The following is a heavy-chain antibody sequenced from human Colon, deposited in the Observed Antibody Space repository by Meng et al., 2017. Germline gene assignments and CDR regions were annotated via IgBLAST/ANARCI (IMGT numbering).Heavy chain of an antibody. CDR3: ARSTPSLDC. J-gene: IGHJ4*02. V-gene: IGHV1-2*02. CDR1: GYSFSDCY. Sequence: ASVKVSCKASGYSFSDCYIHWVRQAPGQGLEWMGWIVPNSGDTNYAQKFQGRVTMTRDTSISTTYMELIRLTSDDTAVYYCARSTPSLDCWGQGTLVTVSS. CDR2: IVPNSGDT. D-gene: IGHD2-15*01.